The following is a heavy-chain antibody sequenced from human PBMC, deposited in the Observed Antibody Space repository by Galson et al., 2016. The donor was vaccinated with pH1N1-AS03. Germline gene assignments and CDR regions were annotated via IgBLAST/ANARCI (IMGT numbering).Heavy chain of an antibody. CDR2: IYWVDDK. D-gene: IGHD4-17*01. CDR1: GFSLSTSGVG. CDR3: APSDYGDYVDYFDY. J-gene: IGHJ4*02. V-gene: IGHV2-5*02. Sequence: PALVKPTQTLTLTCTFSGFSLSTSGVGVGWIRQPPGPSLEWLALIYWVDDKRYSQSLKSRLTITKDTSKNQVVLTVTNMDPVDTATYYCAPSDYGDYVDYFDYWGQGTLVTVSS.